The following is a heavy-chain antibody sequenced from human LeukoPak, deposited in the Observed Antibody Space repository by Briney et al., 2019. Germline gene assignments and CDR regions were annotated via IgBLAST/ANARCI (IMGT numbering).Heavy chain of an antibody. CDR2: IYYSGST. J-gene: IGHJ4*02. V-gene: IGHV4-39*01. CDR3: ARRRTVAGTMEKSKRAHPFDY. CDR1: GGSISSSSYY. D-gene: IGHD6-19*01. Sequence: PSETLSLTCIVSGGSISSSSYYWDWIRQPPGKGLEWIGSIYYSGSTFYNPSLKSRVTISVDTSKNQFSLKLRSVTAADTAVYYCARRRTVAGTMEKSKRAHPFDYWGQGTLVTVSS.